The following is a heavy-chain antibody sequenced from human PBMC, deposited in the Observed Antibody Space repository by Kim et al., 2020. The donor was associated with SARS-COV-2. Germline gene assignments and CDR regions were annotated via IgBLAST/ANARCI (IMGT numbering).Heavy chain of an antibody. CDR1: GGSFSGYY. Sequence: SETLSLICAVYGGSFSGYYWSWIRQPPGKGLEWIGEINHSGSTNYNPSLKSRVTISVDTSKNQFSLKLSSVTAADTAVYYCARGYCGGDCYNWFDPWGQGTLVTVSS. V-gene: IGHV4-34*01. J-gene: IGHJ5*02. CDR3: ARGYCGGDCYNWFDP. D-gene: IGHD2-21*02. CDR2: INHSGST.